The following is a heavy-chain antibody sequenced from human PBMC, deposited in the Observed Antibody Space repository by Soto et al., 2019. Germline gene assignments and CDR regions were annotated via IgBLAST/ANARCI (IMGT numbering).Heavy chain of an antibody. V-gene: IGHV3-23*01. D-gene: IGHD4-4*01. Sequence: GGSLRLSCAASGFTFSSYAMSWVRQAPGKGVEWVSAISGSGGSTYYADSVKGRFTISKDNSKNTLYLQMNSLRAEDTAVYYCAKGDTVTPVNYYYMDVWGKGTTVTVSS. CDR3: AKGDTVTPVNYYYMDV. CDR1: GFTFSSYA. J-gene: IGHJ6*03. CDR2: ISGSGGST.